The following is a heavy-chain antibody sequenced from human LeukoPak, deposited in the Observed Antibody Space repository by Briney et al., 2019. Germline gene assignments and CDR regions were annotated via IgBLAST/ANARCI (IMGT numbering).Heavy chain of an antibody. Sequence: GGSLRLSCAASGFTFDEYAMHGVRQAPGKGLECVSGNSWNSGRIGYADSVKGRFTISRDNDKNSLYLQMNSLRAEDTAVYYCARPLMYYYGSETYFWFDPWGQGTLVTVSS. J-gene: IGHJ5*02. CDR1: GFTFDEYA. CDR2: NSWNSGRI. D-gene: IGHD3-10*01. V-gene: IGHV3-9*01. CDR3: ARPLMYYYGSETYFWFDP.